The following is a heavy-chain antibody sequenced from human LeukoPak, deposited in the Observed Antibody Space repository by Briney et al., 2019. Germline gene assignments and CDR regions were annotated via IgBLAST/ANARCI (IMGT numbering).Heavy chain of an antibody. D-gene: IGHD6-13*01. J-gene: IGHJ4*02. CDR1: GGSISSRSYY. Sequence: SETLSLTCTVSGGSISSRSYYWGWIRQPPGKGLEWIGSIFYSGSTYYNAPLKSRVTISVDTSKNQFSLKVRSVTAADTAVYYCARVRAAAVPYYFDYWGQGTLVTVSS. CDR3: ARVRAAAVPYYFDY. V-gene: IGHV4-39*07. CDR2: IFYSGST.